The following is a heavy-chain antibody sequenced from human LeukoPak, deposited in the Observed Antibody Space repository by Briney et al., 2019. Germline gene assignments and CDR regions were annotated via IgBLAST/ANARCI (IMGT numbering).Heavy chain of an antibody. J-gene: IGHJ4*02. Sequence: GGSLRLSCAASGFTFSSYWMHWVRQAPGKGLVWVSRIKSDGSATSYADSVKGRFTISRDNAKNTLYLQMNSLRAEDTGLYYCARAYGPDYWDQGTLVTVSS. CDR1: GFTFSSYW. D-gene: IGHD4-17*01. CDR2: IKSDGSAT. CDR3: ARAYGPDY. V-gene: IGHV3-74*01.